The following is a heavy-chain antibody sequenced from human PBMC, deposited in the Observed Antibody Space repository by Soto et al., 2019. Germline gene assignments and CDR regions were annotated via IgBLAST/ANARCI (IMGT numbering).Heavy chain of an antibody. J-gene: IGHJ1*01. CDR3: ARVPYDSSGYYYGEYFQH. D-gene: IGHD3-22*01. CDR1: GFTFSSYA. Sequence: GGSLRLSCAASGFTFSSYAMHWVRQAPGKGLEWVAVISYDGSNKYYADSVKGRFTISRDNSKNTLYLQMNSLRAEDTAVYYCARVPYDSSGYYYGEYFQHWGQGTLVTVSS. V-gene: IGHV3-30-3*01. CDR2: ISYDGSNK.